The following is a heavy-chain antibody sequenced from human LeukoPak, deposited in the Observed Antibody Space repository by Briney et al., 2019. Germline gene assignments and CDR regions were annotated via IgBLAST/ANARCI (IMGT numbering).Heavy chain of an antibody. CDR3: ARVPKYSSSWYVGY. V-gene: IGHV3-21*01. Sequence: GGSLRLSCAASGFTFSSYNMNWVRQAPGRGLEWVSSISSSSSYIYYADSVKGRFTISRDNAKNSLYLQMNSLRAEDTAVYYCARVPKYSSSWYVGYWGQGTLVTVSS. J-gene: IGHJ4*02. CDR1: GFTFSSYN. CDR2: ISSSSSYI. D-gene: IGHD6-13*01.